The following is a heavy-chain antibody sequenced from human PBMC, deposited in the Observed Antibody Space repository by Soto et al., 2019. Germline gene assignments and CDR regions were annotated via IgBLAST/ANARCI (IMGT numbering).Heavy chain of an antibody. D-gene: IGHD2-2*01. CDR1: GDSITSSRYY. J-gene: IGHJ4*02. CDR2: IYYSGST. V-gene: IGHV4-39*01. Sequence: QLVLQESGPGVVKPSETLSLTCSVSGDSITSSRYYWGWIRQTPQTGLEWIGSIYYSGSTFYNPSLKRRVTVSVDTSKNQFSLKLTSVSAAYTSLYFCARQTASIVRQGDFDYWGQGTLVTVSS. CDR3: ARQTASIVRQGDFDY.